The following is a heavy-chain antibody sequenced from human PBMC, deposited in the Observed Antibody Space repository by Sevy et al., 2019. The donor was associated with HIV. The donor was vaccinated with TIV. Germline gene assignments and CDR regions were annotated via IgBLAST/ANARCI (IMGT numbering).Heavy chain of an antibody. V-gene: IGHV4-39*01. J-gene: IGHJ4*02. CDR2: IFHTGKT. Sequence: SETLSLTCSVSGGSISKIGNYWGWVRQPPGERLEWIGDIFHTGKTNYNPSLKSRVTISLDTSKNQFSLKLSSVTAADTAVYYCAKIYDYWGPGALVTVYS. CDR1: GGSISKIGNY. CDR3: AKIYDY. D-gene: IGHD3-3*01.